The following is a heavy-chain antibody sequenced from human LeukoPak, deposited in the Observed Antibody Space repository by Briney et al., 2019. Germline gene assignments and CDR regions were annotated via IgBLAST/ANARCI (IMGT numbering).Heavy chain of an antibody. Sequence: SETLSLTCTVSGGSISSYYWSWIRQPPGKGLEWIGYIYYSGSTNYNPSPKSRVTISVDTSKNQFSLKLSSVAAADTAVYYCARGRRTFSTRGPVDYYYGMDVWGQGTTVTVSS. D-gene: IGHD3/OR15-3a*01. V-gene: IGHV4-59*01. J-gene: IGHJ6*02. CDR1: GGSISSYY. CDR3: ARGRRTFSTRGPVDYYYGMDV. CDR2: IYYSGST.